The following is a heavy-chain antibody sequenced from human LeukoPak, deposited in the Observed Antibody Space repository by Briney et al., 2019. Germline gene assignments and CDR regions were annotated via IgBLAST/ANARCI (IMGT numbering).Heavy chain of an antibody. V-gene: IGHV3-7*01. Sequence: GGSLRLSCATSGFTFRDYWMTWVRQAPGKGLEWVASIKQDGSEKYYVDSVKGRFTISRDNAKNSLYLQMNSLRAEDTAVYYCARDKVVGATHLDYWGQGTLVTVSS. D-gene: IGHD2-15*01. CDR1: GFTFRDYW. J-gene: IGHJ4*02. CDR2: IKQDGSEK. CDR3: ARDKVVGATHLDY.